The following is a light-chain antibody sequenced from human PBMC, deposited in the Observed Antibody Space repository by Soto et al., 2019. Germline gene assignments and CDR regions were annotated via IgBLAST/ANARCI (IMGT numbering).Light chain of an antibody. CDR3: QHHSSSPRSWT. CDR1: QSVSSSY. V-gene: IGKV3-20*01. J-gene: IGKJ1*01. CDR2: GAS. Sequence: EIVLTQSPGILSLSPGERATLSCRASQSVSSSYLAWYQQKPGQAPRLLIYGASSRATGIPDRFSGSGFGTDLTLTISRLEPDDFAVYLCQHHSSSPRSWTFGQGTKVEIK.